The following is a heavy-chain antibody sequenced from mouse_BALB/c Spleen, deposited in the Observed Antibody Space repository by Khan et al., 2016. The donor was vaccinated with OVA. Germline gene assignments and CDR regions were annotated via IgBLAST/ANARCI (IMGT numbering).Heavy chain of an antibody. J-gene: IGHJ4*01. CDR2: IYYSGTI. V-gene: IGHV3-1*02. CDR1: GYSITSGYS. CDR3: ARDCNYMDY. D-gene: IGHD2-1*01. Sequence: EVQLQESGPDLVKPSQSLSLTCTVTGYSITSGYSWHWIRQFPGIKLEWMGYIYYSGTINYNPSLKSRISITRDTSKNQFFLPLTSVTTEATATYYCARDCNYMDYWGQGTSVTVSS.